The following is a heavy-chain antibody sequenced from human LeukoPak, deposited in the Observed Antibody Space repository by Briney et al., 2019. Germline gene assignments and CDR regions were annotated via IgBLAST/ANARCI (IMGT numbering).Heavy chain of an antibody. V-gene: IGHV1-69*04. Sequence: ASVKASCKASGGTFSSYAISWVRQAPGQGLEWMGRIIPILGIANYAQKFQGRVTITADKSTSTAYMELSSLRSEDTAVYYCARDGKDGYNYDYWGQGTLVTVSS. CDR2: IIPILGIA. D-gene: IGHD5-24*01. CDR1: GGTFSSYA. J-gene: IGHJ4*02. CDR3: ARDGKDGYNYDY.